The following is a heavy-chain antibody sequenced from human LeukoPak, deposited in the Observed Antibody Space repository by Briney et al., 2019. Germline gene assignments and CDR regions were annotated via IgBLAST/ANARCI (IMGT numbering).Heavy chain of an antibody. V-gene: IGHV3-30*03. Sequence: GRSLRLSCAASGFTFNSYGMHWVRQARGKGLEWVAVISYDGSNKYYADSVKGRFTISRDNSKNTLYRQMNSLRAEDTAVYYCAIYRGAFDYWGQGTLVTVSS. D-gene: IGHD1-26*01. CDR1: GFTFNSYG. J-gene: IGHJ4*02. CDR3: AIYRGAFDY. CDR2: ISYDGSNK.